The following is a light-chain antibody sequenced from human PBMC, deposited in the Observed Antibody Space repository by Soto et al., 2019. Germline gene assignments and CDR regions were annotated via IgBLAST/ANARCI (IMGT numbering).Light chain of an antibody. CDR1: QSISSW. J-gene: IGKJ1*01. V-gene: IGKV1-5*03. CDR3: QQYNDYSRT. Sequence: DIQMTQSPSTLSASVGDRVTITCRASQSISSWLAWYQQKPGKAPKLLIYKASNLGSGVPSRFSGSGSGTQFTLTISGLQPDDSATYYCQQYNDYSRTFGQGTKVDIK. CDR2: KAS.